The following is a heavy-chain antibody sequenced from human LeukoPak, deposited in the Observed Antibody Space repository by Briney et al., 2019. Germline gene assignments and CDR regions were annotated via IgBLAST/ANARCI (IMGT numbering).Heavy chain of an antibody. Sequence: SETLSLTCAVYGGSFSGYYWSWIRQPPGKGLEWIGEINHSGSTNYNPSLKSRVTISVDTSKNQFSLKLSSVTAADTAVYYCARRGSGSYTDYFDYWGQGTLVTVSS. V-gene: IGHV4-34*01. CDR3: ARRGSGSYTDYFDY. J-gene: IGHJ4*02. CDR2: INHSGST. CDR1: GGSFSGYY. D-gene: IGHD3-16*02.